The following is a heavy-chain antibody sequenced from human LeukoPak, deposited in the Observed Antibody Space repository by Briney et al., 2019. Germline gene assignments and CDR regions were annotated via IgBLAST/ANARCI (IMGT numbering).Heavy chain of an antibody. CDR3: ARGPTYYYDSSGPNWFDP. CDR1: GYTFTSYA. J-gene: IGHJ5*02. Sequence: ASVKVSCKASGYTFTSYAMHWVRQAPGQRLGWMGWINAGNGNTKYSQEFQGRVTITRDTSASTAYMELSSLRSEDMAVYYCARGPTYYYDSSGPNWFDPWGQGTLVTVSS. D-gene: IGHD3-22*01. CDR2: INAGNGNT. V-gene: IGHV1-3*03.